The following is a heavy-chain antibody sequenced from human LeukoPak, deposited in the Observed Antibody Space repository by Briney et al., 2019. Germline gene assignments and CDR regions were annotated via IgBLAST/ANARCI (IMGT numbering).Heavy chain of an antibody. CDR2: INHSGST. D-gene: IGHD1/OR15-1a*01. V-gene: IGHV4-34*01. CDR1: GGSFSGYY. CDR3: ARRADWGRNNID. Sequence: PSETLSLTCAVYGGSFSGYYWSWIRQPPGKGLEWIGEINHSGSTNYNPSLKSRVTISVDTSKNQFSLKLSSVTAADTAVYYCARRADWGRNNIDWGQGTLVTVSS. J-gene: IGHJ4*02.